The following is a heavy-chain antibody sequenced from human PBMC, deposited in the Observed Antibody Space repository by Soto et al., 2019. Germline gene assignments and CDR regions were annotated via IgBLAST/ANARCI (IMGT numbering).Heavy chain of an antibody. CDR1: GDSISPNY. D-gene: IGHD3-9*01. CDR2: IYYSGSI. J-gene: IGHJ4*02. V-gene: IGHV4-59*01. CDR3: ARVHYDILTAYSYHFDS. Sequence: PSETLSLTCTVSGDSISPNYWGWIRQPPGKGLEWIGYIYYSGSISYKSSLKSRVTISVDTSRNQFSLRLSSVTAADTAVYYCARVHYDILTAYSYHFDSWGQGNLVTVSS.